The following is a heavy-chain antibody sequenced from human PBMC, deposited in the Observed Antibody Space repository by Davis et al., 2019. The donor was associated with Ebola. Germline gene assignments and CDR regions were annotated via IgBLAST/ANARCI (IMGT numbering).Heavy chain of an antibody. Sequence: GESLKISCAASGFTFSSYAMSWVRQAPGKGLEWVSAISGSGGSTYYADSVKGRFTISRDNSKNTLYLQMNSLRAEDTAVYYCAKVGAIVDYWGQGTLVTVSS. D-gene: IGHD1-26*01. V-gene: IGHV3-23*01. J-gene: IGHJ4*02. CDR1: GFTFSSYA. CDR3: AKVGAIVDY. CDR2: ISGSGGST.